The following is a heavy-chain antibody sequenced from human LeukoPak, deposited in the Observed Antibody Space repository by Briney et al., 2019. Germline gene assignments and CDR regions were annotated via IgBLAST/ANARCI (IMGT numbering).Heavy chain of an antibody. V-gene: IGHV1-2*06. CDR2: INPNSGGT. Sequence: ASVKVSCKASGYTFTGYYMHWVRQAPGQGLEWMGRINPNSGGTNYAQKFQGRVTMTRDTSISTAYMELSRLRSDDTAVYYCARDPWEGYCCGGSCHQTPWGQGTLVTVSS. CDR1: GYTFTGYY. CDR3: ARDPWEGYCCGGSCHQTP. D-gene: IGHD2-15*01. J-gene: IGHJ5*02.